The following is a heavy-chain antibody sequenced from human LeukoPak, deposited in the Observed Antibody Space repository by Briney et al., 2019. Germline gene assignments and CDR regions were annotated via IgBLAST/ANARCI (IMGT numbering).Heavy chain of an antibody. J-gene: IGHJ6*03. D-gene: IGHD4-17*01. CDR1: GFTFSSYG. V-gene: IGHV3-48*04. CDR3: ARDPYNGYYGDDYYYYMDV. Sequence: GGTLRLSCAASGFTFSSYGMSWVRQAPGKGLEWVSYISSSGSTIYYADSVKGRFTISRDNAKNSLYLQMNSLRAEDTAVYYCARDPYNGYYGDDYYYYMDVWGKGTTVTISS. CDR2: ISSSGSTI.